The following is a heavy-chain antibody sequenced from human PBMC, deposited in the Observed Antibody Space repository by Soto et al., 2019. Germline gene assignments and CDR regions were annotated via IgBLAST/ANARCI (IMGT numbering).Heavy chain of an antibody. CDR3: ARDLPGATPYYYYGMDV. CDR1: GYTFTSYY. J-gene: IGHJ6*02. V-gene: IGHV1-46*01. CDR2: INPSGGST. D-gene: IGHD3-10*01. Sequence: QVQLVQSGAEVKKPGASVKVSCKASGYTFTSYYMHWVRQAPGQGLEWMGIINPSGGSTSYAQKFQGGVTMTRDTSTSTVYMELSSLRSEDTAVYYCARDLPGATPYYYYGMDVWGQGTAVTVSS.